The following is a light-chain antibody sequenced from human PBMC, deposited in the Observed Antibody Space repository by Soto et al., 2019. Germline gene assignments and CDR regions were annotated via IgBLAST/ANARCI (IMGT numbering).Light chain of an antibody. Sequence: QSVLTQPPSVSGAAGRRVTISCTGCSSNIGAGHVVHWYQQFPGRAPNLLIYGTSNRPSGVPDRFSGSKSGTSASLAITGLQAEDEPDYYCQSYDNGLSASVFGGGTKLTVL. V-gene: IGLV1-40*01. CDR2: GTS. CDR3: QSYDNGLSASV. CDR1: SSNIGAGHV. J-gene: IGLJ2*01.